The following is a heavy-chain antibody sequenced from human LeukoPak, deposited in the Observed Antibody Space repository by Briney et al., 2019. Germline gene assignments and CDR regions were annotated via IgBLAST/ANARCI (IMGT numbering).Heavy chain of an antibody. Sequence: PSETLSLTCAVSGGSISSSNWWSWVRQPPGKGLEWIGEIYHSGSTNYNPSLKSRVTISVDKSKNQFSLKLSSVTAADTAVYYCARDPTVGGSFLYFDYWGQGTLVTVSS. V-gene: IGHV4-4*02. CDR3: ARDPTVGGSFLYFDY. J-gene: IGHJ4*02. CDR1: GGSISSSNW. D-gene: IGHD3-10*01. CDR2: IYHSGST.